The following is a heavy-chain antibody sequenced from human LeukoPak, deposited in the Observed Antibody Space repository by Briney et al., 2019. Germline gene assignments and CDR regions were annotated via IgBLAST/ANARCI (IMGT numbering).Heavy chain of an antibody. CDR1: GGSFSGYY. V-gene: IGHV4-34*01. CDR3: ARSKNVGYYYGSGSYYKNYFDY. CDR2: INHSGST. J-gene: IGHJ4*02. D-gene: IGHD3-10*01. Sequence: SETLSLTCAVYGGSFSGYYWSWIRQPPGKGLEWIGEINHSGSTNYNPPLKSRVTISVDTSKNQFSLKLSSVTAADTAVYYCARSKNVGYYYGSGSYYKNYFDYWGQGTLVTVSS.